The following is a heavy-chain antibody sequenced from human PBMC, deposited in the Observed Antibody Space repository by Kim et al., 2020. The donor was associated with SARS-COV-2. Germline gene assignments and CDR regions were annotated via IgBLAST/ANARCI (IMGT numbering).Heavy chain of an antibody. J-gene: IGHJ4*02. Sequence: VKGRFTISRDNTKNTLYLQMNSLRAEDTAVYYCAKSKGSLGYPPKPSFDYWGQGTLVTVSS. CDR3: AKSKGSLGYPPKPSFDY. V-gene: IGHV3-23*01. D-gene: IGHD6-25*01.